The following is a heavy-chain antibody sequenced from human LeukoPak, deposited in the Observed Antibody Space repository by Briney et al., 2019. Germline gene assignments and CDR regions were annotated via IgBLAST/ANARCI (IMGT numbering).Heavy chain of an antibody. CDR1: GGSISRYY. CDR2: IYYSGST. J-gene: IGHJ4*02. D-gene: IGHD3-10*01. V-gene: IGHV4-59*12. Sequence: SETLSLTCTVSGGSISRYYWSWIRQPPGKGLEWIGYIYYSGSTNYNPSLKSRVTISVDTSKNQFSLKLSSVTAADTAVYYCARGAGYYGSGSYYDWGQGTLVTVSS. CDR3: ARGAGYYGSGSYYD.